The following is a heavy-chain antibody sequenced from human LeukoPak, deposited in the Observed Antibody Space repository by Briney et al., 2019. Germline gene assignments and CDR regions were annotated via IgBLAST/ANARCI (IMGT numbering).Heavy chain of an antibody. CDR1: GLTFSSYW. J-gene: IGHJ4*02. D-gene: IGHD3-16*01. CDR3: ARDHMNYDYVWGSYSAGGDY. CDR2: ISPDGSDT. Sequence: GGSLRLSCAASGLTFSSYWMHWVRQAPGKGLMWVSRISPDGSDTSYAGSVRGRFSISRDNAKNTLYLQMNSLRAEDTAVYYCARDHMNYDYVWGSYSAGGDYWGQGTLVTVSS. V-gene: IGHV3-74*01.